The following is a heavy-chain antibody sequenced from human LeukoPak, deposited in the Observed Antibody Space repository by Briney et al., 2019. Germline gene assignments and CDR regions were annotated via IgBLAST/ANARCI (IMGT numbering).Heavy chain of an antibody. CDR1: GYTFTSYD. Sequence: ASVKVSXKASGYTFTSYDINWVRQATGQGLEWMGWMNPNSGNTGYAQKFQGRVTMTRNTSISTAYMELSSLRSEDTAVYYCASRGTAVASFDYWGQGTLVTVSS. D-gene: IGHD6-19*01. V-gene: IGHV1-8*01. CDR2: MNPNSGNT. CDR3: ASRGTAVASFDY. J-gene: IGHJ4*02.